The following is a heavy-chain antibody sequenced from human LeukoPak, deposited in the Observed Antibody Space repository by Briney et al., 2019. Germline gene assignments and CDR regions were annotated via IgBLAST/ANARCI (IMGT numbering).Heavy chain of an antibody. V-gene: IGHV1-18*01. CDR1: GYTFTSYG. J-gene: IGHJ5*02. CDR2: ISAYNGKT. D-gene: IGHD2-8*01. CDR3: ARDIVLMVYAIRRDNNWFDP. Sequence: GASVKVSCKASGYTFTSYGISWVRQAPGQGLEWMGWISAYNGKTNYAQKLQGRVSMTTDTSTSTAYMELRSLRYDDTAVYYCARDIVLMVYAIRRDNNWFDPWGQGTLVTVSS.